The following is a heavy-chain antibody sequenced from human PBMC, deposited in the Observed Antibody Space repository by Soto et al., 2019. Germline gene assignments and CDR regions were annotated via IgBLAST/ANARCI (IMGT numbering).Heavy chain of an antibody. CDR2: ISYDGSNT. J-gene: IGHJ6*02. CDR1: GFTFSSYA. CDR3: ARDWIGIQLWSYYYYYYGMDV. Sequence: QVRLVESGGGVVQPGRSLRLSCAASGFTFSSYAMHWVRQAPGKGLEWVAVISYDGSNTYYADSVKGRFTISRDNSKNTLYLQMNSLRAEDTAVYYCARDWIGIQLWSYYYYYYGMDVWGQGTTVTVSS. D-gene: IGHD5-18*01. V-gene: IGHV3-30-3*01.